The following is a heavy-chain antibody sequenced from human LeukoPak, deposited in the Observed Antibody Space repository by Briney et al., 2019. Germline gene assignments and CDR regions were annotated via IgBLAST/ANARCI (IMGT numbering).Heavy chain of an antibody. J-gene: IGHJ3*02. V-gene: IGHV4-59*01. CDR1: GGSISSYY. CDR2: IYYSGST. CDR3: ARDFVSSGRYSTRGAFDI. Sequence: SETLSLTCTVSGGSISSYYWSWIRQPPGGGLEWIGYIYYSGSTNYNPALKSRVTISIDTSKTQISLKLSSVTAADTAVYYCARDFVSSGRYSTRGAFDIWGQGTMVTVSS. D-gene: IGHD1-26*01.